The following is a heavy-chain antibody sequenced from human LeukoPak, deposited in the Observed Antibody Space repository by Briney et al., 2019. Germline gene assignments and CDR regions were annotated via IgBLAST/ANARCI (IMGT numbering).Heavy chain of an antibody. V-gene: IGHV4-59*01. CDR1: GGSISSYY. CDR2: IYYSGST. J-gene: IGHJ3*01. CDR3: ARHRGGFDL. D-gene: IGHD2-15*01. Sequence: SETLSLTCTVSGGSISSYYWSWIRQPPGKGLEWIGYIYYSGSTNYNPSLKSRVTMSVDTSKNQFSLRLSSVTAADTAAYYCARHRGGFDLWGQGTMVTVSS.